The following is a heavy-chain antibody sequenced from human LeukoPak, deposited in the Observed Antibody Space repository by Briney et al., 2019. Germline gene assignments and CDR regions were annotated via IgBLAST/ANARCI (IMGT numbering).Heavy chain of an antibody. CDR1: GGSISSYY. D-gene: IGHD3-10*01. Sequence: SETLSLTCTVSGGSISSYYWSWIRQPPGKGLEWIGYIYYSGSTNYNPSLKSRVTISVDTSKNQFSLKLSSVTAADTAVYYCARGPFYYGSGSYSTSFDYWGQGTLVTVSS. CDR3: ARGPFYYGSGSYSTSFDY. CDR2: IYYSGST. V-gene: IGHV4-59*08. J-gene: IGHJ4*02.